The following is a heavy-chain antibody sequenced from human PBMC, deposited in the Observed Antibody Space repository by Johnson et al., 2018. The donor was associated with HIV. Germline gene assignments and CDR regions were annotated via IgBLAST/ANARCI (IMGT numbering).Heavy chain of an antibody. D-gene: IGHD2-15*01. CDR1: GFTFSDYA. CDR3: ARVPWSLDAFDI. CDR2: IRYDGSNK. V-gene: IGHV3-30*02. J-gene: IGHJ3*02. Sequence: QVQLVESGGGVVQPGRSLRLSCAASGFTFSDYAMHWVRQAPGKGLEWVASIRYDGSNKYYADSVKGRFTISRDNSKNTLYLQMNSLRAEDTAVYYCARVPWSLDAFDIWGQGTMVTVSS.